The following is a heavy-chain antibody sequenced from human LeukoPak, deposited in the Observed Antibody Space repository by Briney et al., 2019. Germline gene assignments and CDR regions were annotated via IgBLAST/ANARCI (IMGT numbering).Heavy chain of an antibody. CDR1: GYAISSGYF. V-gene: IGHV4-38-2*02. CDR3: ARQTGSGLFILP. CDR2: IYHSGST. Sequence: TSETLSLTCSVSGYAISSGYFWGWIRQPPGKGLEWIGTIYHSGSTYYNASLKSQVSISIDTSKNQFSLRLTSVTAADTAVYYCARQTGSGLFILPGGQGTLVTVSS. D-gene: IGHD3/OR15-3a*01. J-gene: IGHJ4*02.